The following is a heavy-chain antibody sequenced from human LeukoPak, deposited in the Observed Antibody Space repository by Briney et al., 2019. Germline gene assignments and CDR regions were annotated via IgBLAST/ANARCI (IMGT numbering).Heavy chain of an antibody. J-gene: IGHJ4*02. CDR2: ISGSGGST. Sequence: GGSLRLSCAASGFTFSSYAMSWVRQAPGRGQERVSGISGSGGSTYYADAVKGRSTISRDNSKITLYLQMNSLRAEDTAVYYCAKVARSTLLYYFDYWGQGTLVTVSS. CDR1: GFTFSSYA. CDR3: AKVARSTLLYYFDY. V-gene: IGHV3-23*01.